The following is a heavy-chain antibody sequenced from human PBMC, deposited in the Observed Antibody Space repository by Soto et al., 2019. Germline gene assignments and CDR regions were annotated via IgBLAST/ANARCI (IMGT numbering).Heavy chain of an antibody. V-gene: IGHV1-69*08. CDR2: IIPIHGKA. Sequence: SVKVSCKASGGTFSSYTISWVRQAPGQGLEWMGRIIPIHGKANYAQKFQGRVTITADTSTSTAYMELSSLKSDDPAVFSCPRVRQLVGYFYSYLDVWGKGPTVTVSS. J-gene: IGHJ6*03. CDR1: GGTFSSYT. D-gene: IGHD6-6*01. CDR3: PRVRQLVGYFYSYLDV.